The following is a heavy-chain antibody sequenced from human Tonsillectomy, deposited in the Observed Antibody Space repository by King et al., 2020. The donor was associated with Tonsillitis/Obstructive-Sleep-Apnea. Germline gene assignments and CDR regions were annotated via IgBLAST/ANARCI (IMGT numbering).Heavy chain of an antibody. V-gene: IGHV3-30*18. J-gene: IGHJ4*02. CDR1: GFTFSSNG. CDR2: ISYDGSNK. Sequence: QLVQSGGGVVQPGRFLRLSCAASGFTFSSNGMHWVRQAPGKGLEWVAVISYDGSNKYYADSVKGRFTISRDNSKNTLYLQMNSLRTEDTAVYYCAKDRSSSWSLDYWGQGTLVTVSS. D-gene: IGHD6-13*01. CDR3: AKDRSSSWSLDY.